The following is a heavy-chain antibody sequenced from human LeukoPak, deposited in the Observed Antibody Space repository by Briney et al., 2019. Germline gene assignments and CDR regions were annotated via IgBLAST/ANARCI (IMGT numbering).Heavy chain of an antibody. CDR3: ARVGNYHLDY. Sequence: SETLSLTCTVSGGSISTYYWSWIRQPPGKGLGWIGYIYYSGNTNYNPSLKSRVTISVDTSKNQFFLKLSSVTAADTAVYYCARVGNYHLDYWGQGSLVTVSS. CDR2: IYYSGNT. D-gene: IGHD1-7*01. CDR1: GGSISTYY. J-gene: IGHJ4*02. V-gene: IGHV4-59*01.